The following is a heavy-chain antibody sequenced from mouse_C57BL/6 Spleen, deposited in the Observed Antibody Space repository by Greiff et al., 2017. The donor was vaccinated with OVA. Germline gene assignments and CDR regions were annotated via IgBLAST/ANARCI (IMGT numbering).Heavy chain of an antibody. D-gene: IGHD1-1*01. CDR1: GYTFTSYW. CDR3: AREGTTVVATDYAMDY. V-gene: IGHV1-72*01. CDR2: IDPNSGGT. J-gene: IGHJ4*01. Sequence: VQLQQSGAELVKPGASVTLSCKASGYTFTSYWMHWVKQRPGRGLEWIGRIDPNSGGTKYNEKFKSKATLTVDKPSSTAYMQLSSLTSEDSAVYYCAREGTTVVATDYAMDYWGQGTSVTVSS.